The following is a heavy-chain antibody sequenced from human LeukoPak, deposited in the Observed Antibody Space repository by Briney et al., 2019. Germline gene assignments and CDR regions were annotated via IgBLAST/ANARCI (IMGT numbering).Heavy chain of an antibody. J-gene: IGHJ4*02. Sequence: PGGSLRLSCAASGFTVSSNYMSWVRQAPGRGLEWVSLIYSDDTTYYADSVKGRFIISRDNSKNTLYLQMNSLRAEDTAVYYCARGDTSGYQIGPFDYWGQGTLVTVSS. D-gene: IGHD3-22*01. CDR3: ARGDTSGYQIGPFDY. CDR2: IYSDDTT. CDR1: GFTVSSNY. V-gene: IGHV3-53*01.